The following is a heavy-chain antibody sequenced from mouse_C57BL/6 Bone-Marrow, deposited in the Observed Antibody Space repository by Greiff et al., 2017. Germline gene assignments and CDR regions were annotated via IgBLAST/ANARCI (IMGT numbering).Heavy chain of an antibody. D-gene: IGHD2-1*01. Sequence: EVQLQQSGPELVKPGASVKIPCKASGYTFTDYNMDWVKQSHGKSLEWIGDIHPNNGGTIYNQKFKGKATLTVDKSSSTAYMELRSLTSEDTAVYYCARPIYYGNYRGAMDYWGQGTSVTVTS. J-gene: IGHJ4*01. CDR2: IHPNNGGT. CDR1: GYTFTDYN. V-gene: IGHV1-18*01. CDR3: ARPIYYGNYRGAMDY.